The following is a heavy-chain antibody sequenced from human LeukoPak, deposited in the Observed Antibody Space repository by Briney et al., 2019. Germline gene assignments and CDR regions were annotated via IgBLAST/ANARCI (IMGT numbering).Heavy chain of an antibody. V-gene: IGHV3-9*03. Sequence: GGSLRLSCAASGFTFDDYAMHWVRQAPGKGLEWVSGISWNSGSIGYADSVKGRFTISRDNAKNSLYPQMNSLRAEDMALYYCAAELVVVPAAIGYWGQGTLVTVSS. J-gene: IGHJ4*02. CDR2: ISWNSGSI. D-gene: IGHD2-2*01. CDR1: GFTFDDYA. CDR3: AAELVVVPAAIGY.